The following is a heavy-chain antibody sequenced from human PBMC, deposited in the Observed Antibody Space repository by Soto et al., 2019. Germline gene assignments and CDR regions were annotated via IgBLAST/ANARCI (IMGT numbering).Heavy chain of an antibody. CDR1: WDSVSSNSAA. CDR2: TYYRSKWYN. J-gene: IGHJ3*02. Sequence: PSQTLSLTCAISWDSVSSNSAAWNWIRQSPSRGLEWLGRTYYRSKWYNDYAVSVKSRITINPDTSKNQFSLQLNSVTPEDTAVYYCARGPYYYDSSGYYYGYAFDIWGQGTMVTVS. CDR3: ARGPYYYDSSGYYYGYAFDI. V-gene: IGHV6-1*01. D-gene: IGHD3-22*01.